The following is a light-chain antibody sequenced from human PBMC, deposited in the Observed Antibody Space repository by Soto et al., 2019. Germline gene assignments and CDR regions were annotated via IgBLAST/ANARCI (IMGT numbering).Light chain of an antibody. V-gene: IGKV1-27*01. CDR1: QDISTY. J-gene: IGKJ4*01. CDR3: QEYDNAPLT. Sequence: DIQMTQAPSSLSASVGDRVTITCRARQDISTYLAWYQQKPGKVPKLLISAAYTLQSGVPPRFSGSGSGTAFTITISSLQTEEVATYYCQEYDNAPLTFGGGTKVESK. CDR2: AAY.